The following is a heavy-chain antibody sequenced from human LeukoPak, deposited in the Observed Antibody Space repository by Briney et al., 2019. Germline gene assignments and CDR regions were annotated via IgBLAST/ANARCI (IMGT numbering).Heavy chain of an antibody. CDR1: GFTFSGYA. CDR3: AKSFGRLAPRAWFDP. D-gene: IGHD3-10*01. V-gene: IGHV3-23*01. CDR2: ISGSGGST. J-gene: IGHJ5*02. Sequence: PGGSLRLSCAASGFTFSGYARSWVRQAPGKGLEWVAAISGSGGSTYYADSVKGRFTISRDNSKNTRYLQMNSPRAEDTAVYYCAKSFGRLAPRAWFDPWGQGNLVTVSS.